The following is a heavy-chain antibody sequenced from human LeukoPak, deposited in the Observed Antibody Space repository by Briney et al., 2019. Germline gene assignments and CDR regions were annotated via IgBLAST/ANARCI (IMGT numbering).Heavy chain of an antibody. CDR3: ARVYGSYPAADY. V-gene: IGHV1-69*04. J-gene: IGHJ4*02. CDR1: GGTFSSYA. CDR2: IIPILGIA. Sequence: GASVKVSCKASGGTFSSYAISWVRQAPGQGLEWMGRIIPILGIANYAQEFQGRVTITADKSTSTAYMELSSLRSEDTAVYYCARVYGSYPAADYWGQGTLVTVSS. D-gene: IGHD1-26*01.